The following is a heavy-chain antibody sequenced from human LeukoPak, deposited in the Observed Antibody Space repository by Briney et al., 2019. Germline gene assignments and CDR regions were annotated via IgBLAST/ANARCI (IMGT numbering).Heavy chain of an antibody. CDR3: GRSGIVTTAVPF. D-gene: IGHD1-26*01. V-gene: IGHV3-7*01. J-gene: IGHJ4*02. CDR1: GFSFSSSW. CDR2: IKEDGREK. Sequence: GGSLRLSCAASGFSFSSSWMSWVRQATGKGLEWVANIKEDGREKYYVDSLKRRFTISRDNAKNSLYLQMSTLRAEDTAVYYSGRSGIVTTAVPFWGEGTLVTVSS.